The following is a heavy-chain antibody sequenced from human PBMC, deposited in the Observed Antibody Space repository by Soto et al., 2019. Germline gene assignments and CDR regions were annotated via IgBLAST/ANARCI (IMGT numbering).Heavy chain of an antibody. CDR3: ASRYCSSTNCPSGDYYYMDV. J-gene: IGHJ6*03. Sequence: QVQLVQSGAEVKKPGASVKVSCKASGYTFTSYYMHWVRQAPGQGLEWMGIINPSGGSTSYAQKFQGRITMTRDTSTSTVYIELSSLRSEDTAVYYCASRYCSSTNCPSGDYYYMDVWGKGTTVTVSS. CDR2: INPSGGST. CDR1: GYTFTSYY. V-gene: IGHV1-46*03. D-gene: IGHD2-2*01.